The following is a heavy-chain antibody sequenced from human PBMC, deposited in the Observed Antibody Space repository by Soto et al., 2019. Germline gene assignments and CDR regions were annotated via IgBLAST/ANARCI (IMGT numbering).Heavy chain of an antibody. D-gene: IGHD6-19*01. CDR1: GFTFGSSW. Sequence: GGSLERPCAAPGFTFGSSWMHWFRQAPGKGLVWVSRINSDGSSTSYADSVKGRFTISRDNAKNTLYLQMNSLRAEDTAVYYCARDGVIAVADKYYYYGMDVWGQGTTVTVSS. J-gene: IGHJ6*02. CDR2: INSDGSST. V-gene: IGHV3-74*01. CDR3: ARDGVIAVADKYYYYGMDV.